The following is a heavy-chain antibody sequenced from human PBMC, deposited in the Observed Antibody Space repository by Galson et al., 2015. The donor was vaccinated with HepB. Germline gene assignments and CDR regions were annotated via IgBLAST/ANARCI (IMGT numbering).Heavy chain of an antibody. CDR3: ARDPYLIMGGDV. CDR2: IYTSGST. Sequence: TLSLTCTVSGGSISSGSYYWSWIRQPAGRGLEWIGRIYTSGSTNYNPSLKSRVTISLDTSKNQFSLKLTSVTAADTAVYYCARDPYLIMGGDVWGQGTTVTVSS. D-gene: IGHD3-10*01. J-gene: IGHJ6*02. V-gene: IGHV4-61*02. CDR1: GGSISSGSYY.